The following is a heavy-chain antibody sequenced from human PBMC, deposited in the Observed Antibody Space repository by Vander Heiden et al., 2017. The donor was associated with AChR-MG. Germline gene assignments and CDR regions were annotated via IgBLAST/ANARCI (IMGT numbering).Heavy chain of an antibody. CDR3: ARTGDTAMVTSYFDL. Sequence: QLQLQESGPGLVKPSETLSLTCTVSGGSISSSSYYWGWIRQPPGKGLEWIGSIYYSGSTYYNPSLKSRVTISVDTSKNQFSLKLSSVTAADTAVYYCARTGDTAMVTSYFDLWGRGTLVTVSS. CDR1: GGSISSSSYY. D-gene: IGHD5-18*01. J-gene: IGHJ2*01. V-gene: IGHV4-39*01. CDR2: IYYSGST.